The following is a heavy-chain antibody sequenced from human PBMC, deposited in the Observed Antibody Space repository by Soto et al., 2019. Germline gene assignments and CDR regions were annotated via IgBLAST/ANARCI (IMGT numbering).Heavy chain of an antibody. CDR1: GYTFTYFY. CDR3: ARRDSSGSLDF. D-gene: IGHD5-18*01. Sequence: QVQLVQSGAETKKPGASVRVSCKTSGYTFTYFYIHWVRLAPGQGLEWMGWINPKNGGTSHAQKFPGRVNMTRDTSISTVYMELNSLTSDDRGIYYCARRDSSGSLDFWGQGTLVTVSS. V-gene: IGHV1-2*02. J-gene: IGHJ4*02. CDR2: INPKNGGT.